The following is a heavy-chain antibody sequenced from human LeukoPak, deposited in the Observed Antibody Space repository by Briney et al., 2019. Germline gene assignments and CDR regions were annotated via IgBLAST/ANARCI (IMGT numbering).Heavy chain of an antibody. CDR1: GGSLSSSSYY. CDR2: ISYSGST. D-gene: IGHD3-22*01. CDR3: ARHRKNMIVHAVDY. V-gene: IGHV4-39*01. Sequence: PSETLSLTCTVSGGSLSSSSYYWGWIRQPPGKGLEWLGSISYSGSTYYNPSLKGRVTISVDTSKNQFSLRLTSVTAADAAVYYCARHRKNMIVHAVDYWGQGTLVTVSS. J-gene: IGHJ4*02.